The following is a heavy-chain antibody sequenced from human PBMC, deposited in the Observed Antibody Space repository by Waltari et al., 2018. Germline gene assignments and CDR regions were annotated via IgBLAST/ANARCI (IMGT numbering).Heavy chain of an antibody. D-gene: IGHD3-10*01. CDR1: GGSISSGGYY. J-gene: IGHJ6*03. CDR2: IYYSGGT. CDR3: ARGQGYYYGSGSQYYYYYMDV. V-gene: IGHV4-31*03. Sequence: QVQLQESGPGLVKPSQTLSLTCTVSGGSISSGGYYWSWIRQHPGKGLEWIGYIYYSGGTYYNPSRKSRVTISVDTAKNQFSLKLSSVTAADTAVYYCARGQGYYYGSGSQYYYYYMDVWGKGTTVTVSS.